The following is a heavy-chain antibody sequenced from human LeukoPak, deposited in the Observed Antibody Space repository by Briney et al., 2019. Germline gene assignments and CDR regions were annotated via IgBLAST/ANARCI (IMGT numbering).Heavy chain of an antibody. CDR3: ARDLPAAVD. Sequence: KPGGSLRLSCAASGFSFSSYSMSWVRQAPGKGLEWVSFISRSSSDIYHADSVKGRFTISRDNAKNSLYLQMNSLRAEDTAVYYGARDLPAAVDWGQGTLVTVSS. CDR1: GFSFSSYS. V-gene: IGHV3-21*01. D-gene: IGHD2-2*01. CDR2: ISRSSSDI. J-gene: IGHJ4*02.